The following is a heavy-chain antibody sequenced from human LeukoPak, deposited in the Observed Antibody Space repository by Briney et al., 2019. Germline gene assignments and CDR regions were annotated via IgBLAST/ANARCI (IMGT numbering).Heavy chain of an antibody. Sequence: GASVKVSCKASGGTFSSYAISWVRQAPGQGLEWMGRIIPIFGTANYAQKFQGRVTITTDESTSTAYMELSSLRSEDTAVYYCARGGNWNDDFDYWGQGTLVTVSS. D-gene: IGHD1-20*01. V-gene: IGHV1-69*05. CDR2: IIPIFGTA. CDR3: ARGGNWNDDFDY. CDR1: GGTFSSYA. J-gene: IGHJ4*02.